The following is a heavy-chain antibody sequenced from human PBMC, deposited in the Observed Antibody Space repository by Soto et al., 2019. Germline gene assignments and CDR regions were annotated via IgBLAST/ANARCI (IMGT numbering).Heavy chain of an antibody. CDR3: ARHCSGAICYKSGYFQH. CDR1: GGSISNYY. J-gene: IGHJ1*01. V-gene: IGHV4-59*01. Sequence: QVQLQESGPGLVKPSETLSLTCTVSGGSISNYYWSWIRQPPGKGLEWIGYIYFDGSTNYNASLKSRVTISLDTSKNQFSLDLSSVTAADTAVYYCARHCSGAICYKSGYFQHWGQGTLVTVSS. CDR2: IYFDGST. D-gene: IGHD2-2*02.